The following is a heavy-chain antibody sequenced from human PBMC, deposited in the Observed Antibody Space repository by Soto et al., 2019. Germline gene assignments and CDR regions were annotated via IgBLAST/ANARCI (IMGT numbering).Heavy chain of an antibody. CDR2: IYYSGST. J-gene: IGHJ4*02. CDR1: GGSVSSGSYY. CDR3: ARRGKQQLVFDY. V-gene: IGHV4-61*01. D-gene: IGHD6-13*01. Sequence: SETLSLTCTVSGGSVSSGSYYWGWIRQPPGKGLEWIGYIYYSGSTNYNPSLKSRVTISVDTSKNQFSLKLSSVTAADTAVYYCARRGKQQLVFDYWGQGTLCT.